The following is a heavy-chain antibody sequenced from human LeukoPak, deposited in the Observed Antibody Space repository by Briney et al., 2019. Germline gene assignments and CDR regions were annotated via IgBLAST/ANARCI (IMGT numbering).Heavy chain of an antibody. CDR3: ATEYGSSWTYWYFDL. V-gene: IGHV4-61*02. J-gene: IGHJ2*01. D-gene: IGHD6-13*01. CDR1: GGSITSDKNY. Sequence: SEILSLTCTVSGGSITSDKNYWSWIRQPAGKGLEWIGRVYATGSTKYNPSLEGRVTISVDTSTNQFSLNLGAVTAADTAVYYCATEYGSSWTYWYFDLWGRGTLVTVSS. CDR2: VYATGST.